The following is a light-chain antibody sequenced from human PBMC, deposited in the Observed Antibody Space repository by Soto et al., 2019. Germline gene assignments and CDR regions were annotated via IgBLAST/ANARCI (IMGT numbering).Light chain of an antibody. Sequence: EIVLTQSPGTLSLSPGERATLSCRSSQSVSSSYLAWYQKKPGQAPRLLIYDASSRATGIPDRFSGSGSGTDFTLTISRLEPEDFAVYYCQQYGIPPMFGQGTKVEIK. CDR3: QQYGIPPM. CDR1: QSVSSSY. J-gene: IGKJ1*01. CDR2: DAS. V-gene: IGKV3-20*01.